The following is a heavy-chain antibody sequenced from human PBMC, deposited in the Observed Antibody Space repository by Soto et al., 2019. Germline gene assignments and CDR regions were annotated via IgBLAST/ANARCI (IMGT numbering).Heavy chain of an antibody. CDR1: GYTFTSYY. J-gene: IGHJ6*02. D-gene: IGHD5-12*01. CDR2: INPSGGST. V-gene: IGHV1-46*01. Sequence: ASVKVSCKASGYTFTSYYMHWVRQAPGQGLEWMGIINPSGGSTSYAQKFQGRVTMTRDTSTSTVYMELSSLRSEDTAVYYCARDRGYSGYDSYYYYYGMDVWGQGTTVTVYS. CDR3: ARDRGYSGYDSYYYYYGMDV.